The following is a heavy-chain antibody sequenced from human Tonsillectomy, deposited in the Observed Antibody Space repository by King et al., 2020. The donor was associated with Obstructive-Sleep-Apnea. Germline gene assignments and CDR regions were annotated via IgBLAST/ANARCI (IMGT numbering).Heavy chain of an antibody. Sequence: VQLVESGGGVVQPRRSLRLSCAASGFTFSSYGMHWVRQAPGKGLEWVAVIWYDGSNKYYADSVKGRFTISRDNSKNTLYLQMNSLRAEDTAVYYCARGPRDSGWYVDYWGQGTLVTVSS. V-gene: IGHV3-33*01. CDR3: ARGPRDSGWYVDY. D-gene: IGHD6-19*01. J-gene: IGHJ4*02. CDR2: IWYDGSNK. CDR1: GFTFSSYG.